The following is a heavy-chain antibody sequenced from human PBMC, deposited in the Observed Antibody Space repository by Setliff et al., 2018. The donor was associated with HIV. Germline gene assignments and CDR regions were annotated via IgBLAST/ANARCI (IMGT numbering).Heavy chain of an antibody. V-gene: IGHV4-39*01. CDR3: VRIWDIVGGPSDY. D-gene: IGHD1-26*01. Sequence: PSETVSLTCTVSGDSVSNVGYYWGWIRQSPGKGLEWIGSIYYSGSTSYNPSLKSRVTISVHTSKNQFSLRLTSVTAADTAVYYCVRIWDIVGGPSDYWGLGNMVTVSS. J-gene: IGHJ4*02. CDR2: IYYSGST. CDR1: GDSVSNVGYY.